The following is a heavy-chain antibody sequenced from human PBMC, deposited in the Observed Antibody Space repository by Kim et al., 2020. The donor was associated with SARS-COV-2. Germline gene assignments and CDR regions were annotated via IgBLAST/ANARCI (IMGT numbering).Heavy chain of an antibody. V-gene: IGHV3-21*01. D-gene: IGHD3-10*01. CDR3: AREFGD. Sequence: SSSSYIYYADSVKRRVTISRDNAKTSLYLRVNGLRAEDTAVYYCAREFGDWGQGTLVTVSS. CDR2: SSSSYI. J-gene: IGHJ4*02.